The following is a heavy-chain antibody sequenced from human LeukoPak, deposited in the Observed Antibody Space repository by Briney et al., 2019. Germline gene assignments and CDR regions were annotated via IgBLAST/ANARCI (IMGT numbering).Heavy chain of an antibody. CDR2: INHSGST. CDR3: ARGYDSSGYLDY. Sequence: PSETLSLTCAVYGGSFSGYYWSWIRQPPGKGLEWIGEINHSGSTNYNPSLKSRVTISVDTSKNQFSLKLSSVTAADTAVYYCARGYDSSGYLDYWGREPWSPSPQ. CDR1: GGSFSGYY. V-gene: IGHV4-34*01. J-gene: IGHJ4*02. D-gene: IGHD3-22*01.